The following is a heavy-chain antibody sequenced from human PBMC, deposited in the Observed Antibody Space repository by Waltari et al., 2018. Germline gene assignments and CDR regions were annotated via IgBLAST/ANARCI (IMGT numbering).Heavy chain of an antibody. J-gene: IGHJ5*02. CDR2: IKAANGHT. D-gene: IGHD3-22*01. V-gene: IGHV1-18*01. Sequence: QIELVQSGNEVKKPGASVKVSCKASGFDFMRYGIAWVRQAPGQGLEWMGWIKAANGHTDYAQKCQGRVTVTTDTSTTTTYMELRSLTSDDTAVYYCARDGFTLSRFDPWGQGTLVTVSS. CDR1: GFDFMRYG. CDR3: ARDGFTLSRFDP.